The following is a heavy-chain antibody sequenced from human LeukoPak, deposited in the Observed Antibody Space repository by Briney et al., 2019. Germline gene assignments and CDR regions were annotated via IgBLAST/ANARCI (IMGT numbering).Heavy chain of an antibody. CDR2: IYYSGST. D-gene: IGHD2-21*01. CDR3: ARGFGGDYLDSFDI. V-gene: IGHV4-39*07. CDR1: GGSISSSSYY. J-gene: IGHJ3*02. Sequence: SETLSLTCTVSGGSISSSSYYWGWIRQPPGKGLEWIGSIYYSGSTYYNPSLKSRVTMSVDTSKNQFSLRLSSVTAADTALYYCARGFGGDYLDSFDIWGLGTMVTVSS.